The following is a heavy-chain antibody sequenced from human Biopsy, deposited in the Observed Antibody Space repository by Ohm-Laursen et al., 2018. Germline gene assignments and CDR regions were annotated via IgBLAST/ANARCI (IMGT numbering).Heavy chain of an antibody. V-gene: IGHV4-59*01. CDR1: GGSISSDY. Sequence: GTLSLTCTASGGSISSDYWSWIRQTPGKGLEWIGYIYYSGSTNYNASLKSRVTISVDTSKNQFSLRLNSVTAADTAVYYCARATNSTGWPYYYFYGMDVWGQGTTVTVSS. D-gene: IGHD2/OR15-2a*01. CDR3: ARATNSTGWPYYYFYGMDV. J-gene: IGHJ6*02. CDR2: IYYSGST.